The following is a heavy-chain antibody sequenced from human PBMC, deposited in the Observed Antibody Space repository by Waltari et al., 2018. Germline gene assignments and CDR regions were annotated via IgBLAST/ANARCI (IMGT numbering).Heavy chain of an antibody. CDR3: ARDGYNWIPFDC. Sequence: DVQLLESGGGLAQPGGPLRLSCAASGLTLSTYAMAWVRQAPGKGLEWVSESSGTGYNTYYADSVKGRFTISRDNSKNTLYLEMNNLRAEDTAVYFCARDGYNWIPFDCWGQGTLVTVSS. CDR2: SSGTGYNT. D-gene: IGHD5-12*01. V-gene: IGHV3-23*01. J-gene: IGHJ4*02. CDR1: GLTLSTYA.